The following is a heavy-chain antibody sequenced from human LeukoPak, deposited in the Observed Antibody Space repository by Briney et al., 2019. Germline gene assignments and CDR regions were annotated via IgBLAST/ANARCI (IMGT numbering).Heavy chain of an antibody. CDR2: INPNSGGT. D-gene: IGHD3-3*01. V-gene: IGHV1-2*02. J-gene: IGHJ4*02. CDR1: GYTFTGYY. Sequence: GASVKVSCKASGYTFTGYYMHWVRQAPGQGLEWMRWINPNSGGTNYAQKFQGRVTMTRDTSISTAYMELSRLRSDDTAVYYCARDRTIFGVVMPEWYFEYWGQGTLVTVSS. CDR3: ARDRTIFGVVMPEWYFEY.